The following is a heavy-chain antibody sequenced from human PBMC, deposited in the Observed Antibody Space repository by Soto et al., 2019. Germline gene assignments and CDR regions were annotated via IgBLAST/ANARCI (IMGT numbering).Heavy chain of an antibody. CDR1: GFTFSSYA. CDR2: ISDDGSKK. D-gene: IGHD3-16*01. CDR3: ASGEPRGAFYYYYMDV. J-gene: IGHJ6*03. Sequence: GGSLRLSCAASGFTFSSYAMHWVRQAPGKGLEWVAVISDDGSKKYYGDSVKGRFTISRDNSKNTLYLQMNSLRADDTAVHYCASGEPRGAFYYYYMDVWGKGTTVT. V-gene: IGHV3-30*03.